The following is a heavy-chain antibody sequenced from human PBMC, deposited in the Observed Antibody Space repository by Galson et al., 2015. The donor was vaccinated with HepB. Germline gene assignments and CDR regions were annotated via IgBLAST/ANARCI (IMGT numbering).Heavy chain of an antibody. CDR1: GYTFTSYG. V-gene: IGHV1-18*01. CDR2: ISAYNGNT. CDR3: ARVYDSSGYYGRTFDY. J-gene: IGHJ4*02. D-gene: IGHD3-22*01. Sequence: SVKVSCKASGYTFTSYGISWVRQAPGQGLEWMGWISAYNGNTNYAQKLHGRVTMTTDTSTSTAYMELRSLRSDDTAVYYCARVYDSSGYYGRTFDYWGQGTLVTVSS.